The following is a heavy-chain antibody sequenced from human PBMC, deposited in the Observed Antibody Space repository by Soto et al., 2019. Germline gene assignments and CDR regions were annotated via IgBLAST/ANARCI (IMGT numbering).Heavy chain of an antibody. J-gene: IGHJ4*02. V-gene: IGHV3-23*01. D-gene: IGHD4-17*01. CDR2: ISGSGGST. CDR1: GFTFSSYA. Sequence: PGGSLRLSCAASGFTFSSYAMSWVRQAPGKGLEWVSAISGSGGSTYYADSVKGRFTISRDNSKNTLYLQMNSLRAEDTAVYYCARVPDYGGNTLYYFDYWGQGTLVTVSS. CDR3: ARVPDYGGNTLYYFDY.